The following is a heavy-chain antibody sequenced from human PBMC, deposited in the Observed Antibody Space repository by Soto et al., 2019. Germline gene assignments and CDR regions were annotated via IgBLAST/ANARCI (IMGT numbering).Heavy chain of an antibody. CDR2: ISGSGGST. CDR3: ATLGAKYYYYYGMDV. CDR1: GFTFSSYA. D-gene: IGHD1-26*01. J-gene: IGHJ6*02. V-gene: IGHV3-23*01. Sequence: SCAASGFTFSSYAMSWVRQAPGKGLEWVSAISGSGGSTSYADSVKGRFTISRDNSKTKLYLQMNSLRAEDTAVYYCATLGAKYYYYYGMDVWGQGTTGTVSS.